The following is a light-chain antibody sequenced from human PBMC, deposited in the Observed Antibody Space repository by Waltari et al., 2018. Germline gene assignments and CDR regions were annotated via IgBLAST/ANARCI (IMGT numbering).Light chain of an antibody. CDR3: QQYNNWPQLT. J-gene: IGKJ4*01. CDR1: QSVSSN. CDR2: GAS. Sequence: EIVMTQSPATLSVSPGERATLSCRASQSVSSNLAWYQQKPGQAPRLLIYGASTRGNGIPARFSGRGSWTEFTLTISSLQSEDFAVYYCQQYNNWPQLTFGGGTKVEIK. V-gene: IGKV3-15*01.